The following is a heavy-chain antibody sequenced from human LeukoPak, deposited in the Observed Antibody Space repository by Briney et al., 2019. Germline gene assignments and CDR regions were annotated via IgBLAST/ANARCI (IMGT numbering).Heavy chain of an antibody. Sequence: SETLSLTCAVYGGSFSGYYWSWIRQPPGKGLEWIGEINHSGSTNYNPSLKSRVTISVDTSKNQFSLKLSSVTAADTAVYYCARGRGPKKGYYYYGMDVWGQGTTVTVSS. J-gene: IGHJ6*02. CDR1: GGSFSGYY. CDR3: ARGRGPKKGYYYYGMDV. V-gene: IGHV4-34*01. CDR2: INHSGST.